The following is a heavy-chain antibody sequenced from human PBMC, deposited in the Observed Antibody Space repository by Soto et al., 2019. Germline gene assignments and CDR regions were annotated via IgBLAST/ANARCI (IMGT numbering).Heavy chain of an antibody. CDR3: ARESYYGSGATVVGY. CDR2: IYYSGTT. D-gene: IGHD3-10*01. CDR1: GGSISNFY. Sequence: SETLSLTCTVSGGSISNFYWSWIRQPPGKGLEWIGYIYYSGTTSYNPSLNSRVTISVDTSKNKFSLKLNSVTAADTAVYYCARESYYGSGATVVGYWGLGTLVTVSS. J-gene: IGHJ4*02. V-gene: IGHV4-59*01.